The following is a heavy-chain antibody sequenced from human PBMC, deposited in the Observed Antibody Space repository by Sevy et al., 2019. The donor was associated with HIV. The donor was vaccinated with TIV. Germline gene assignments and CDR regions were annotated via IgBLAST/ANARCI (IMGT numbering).Heavy chain of an antibody. Sequence: LTCAASGFTFSSYSMNWVRKAPGKGLEWVSYISSSSSTIFYADSVKGRFTISRDNSKNSLYLQMNSLRDEDTAVYYCARSPPRGRYFDTGYGMDVWGQGTTVTVSS. J-gene: IGHJ6*02. CDR2: ISSSSSTI. CDR1: GFTFSSYS. CDR3: ARSPPRGRYFDTGYGMDV. D-gene: IGHD3-9*01. V-gene: IGHV3-48*02.